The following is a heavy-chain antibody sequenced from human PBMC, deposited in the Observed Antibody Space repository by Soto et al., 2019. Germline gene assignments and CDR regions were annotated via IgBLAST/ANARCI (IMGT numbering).Heavy chain of an antibody. J-gene: IGHJ4*02. Sequence: QVQLVESGGGVVQPGRSLRLSCAASGFTVSSYGMHWVRQAPGKGLEWVAVISRDGGTKYYADSVKGRFTISRDNSRNTLVLEMNSLRGDDMAVYYCTGEVASGYWGQGPLVTVSS. CDR2: ISRDGGTK. V-gene: IGHV3-30*03. CDR1: GFTVSSYG. CDR3: TGEVASGY. D-gene: IGHD2-8*02.